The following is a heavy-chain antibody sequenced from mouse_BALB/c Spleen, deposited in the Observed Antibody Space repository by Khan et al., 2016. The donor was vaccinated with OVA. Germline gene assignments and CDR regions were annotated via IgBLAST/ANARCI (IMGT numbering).Heavy chain of an antibody. V-gene: IGHV1-9*01. CDR3: ARVNYGSRDYFDY. Sequence: QVQLKQSGAELMKPGASVKISCKATGYTFSGYWLEWVKQRPGHGLEWIGEILPGSGSRNYNEKFKGKATFTADISSKTTNMQLSSLTSEDSAVYYCARVNYGSRDYFDYWGQGTTLTVSS. J-gene: IGHJ2*01. D-gene: IGHD1-1*01. CDR2: ILPGSGSR. CDR1: GYTFSGYW.